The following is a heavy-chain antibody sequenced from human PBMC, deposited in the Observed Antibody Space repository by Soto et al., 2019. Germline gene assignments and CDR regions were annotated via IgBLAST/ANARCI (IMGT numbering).Heavy chain of an antibody. CDR2: INPNSGGT. D-gene: IGHD3-3*01. J-gene: IGHJ6*02. CDR1: GYTFTGYY. CDR3: ARDKKGRYDFWSGYRRLYGMDV. Sequence: ASVKVSCKASGYTFTGYYMHWVRQAPGQGLEWMGWINPNSGGTNYAQKFQGWVTMTRDTSISTAYMDLSRLRSDDTAVYYCARDKKGRYDFWSGYRRLYGMDVWGQGTTVTVSS. V-gene: IGHV1-2*04.